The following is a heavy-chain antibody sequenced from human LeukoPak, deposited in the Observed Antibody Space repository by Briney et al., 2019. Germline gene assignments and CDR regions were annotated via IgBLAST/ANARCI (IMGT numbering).Heavy chain of an antibody. Sequence: PGRSLRLSCAASGFTFSSYAMHWVRQAPGKGLEWVAVISYDGSNKYYADSVKGRFTISRDNAKNSLYLQMNSLRAEDTAVYYCARDVSLAAAKDAYYYYYGMDVWGQGTTVTVSS. J-gene: IGHJ6*02. V-gene: IGHV3-30*04. D-gene: IGHD6-13*01. CDR2: ISYDGSNK. CDR3: ARDVSLAAAKDAYYYYYGMDV. CDR1: GFTFSSYA.